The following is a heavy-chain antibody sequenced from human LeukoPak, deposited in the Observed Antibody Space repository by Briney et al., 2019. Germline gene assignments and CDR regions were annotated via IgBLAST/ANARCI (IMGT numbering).Heavy chain of an antibody. V-gene: IGHV3-23*01. Sequence: GGSLSLSCAASGFTFSNAWMSWVRQAPGKGLEWVSAIVGSGSSTYYADSVKGRFTISRDNSKNTLYLQLNRLRAEDTAVYYCAKWGDYDILTGYYDSDYWGQGTLVTVSS. J-gene: IGHJ4*02. D-gene: IGHD3-9*01. CDR3: AKWGDYDILTGYYDSDY. CDR2: IVGSGSST. CDR1: GFTFSNAW.